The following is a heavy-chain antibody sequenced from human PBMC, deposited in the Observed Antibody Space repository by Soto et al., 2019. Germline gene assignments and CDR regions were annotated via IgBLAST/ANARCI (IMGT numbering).Heavy chain of an antibody. CDR2: IYYSGST. CDR1: GGSITSGGYS. Sequence: QVQLQESGPGLVKPSQILPLTCTVSGGSITSGGYSWSWIRQHPGKGLEWIGYIYYSGSTYYNPSLKSRVTMSVDTSKNQFSLKLSSVTAADTAVYYCARAGYRSNWSPFDYWGQGTLVTVSS. J-gene: IGHJ4*02. CDR3: ARAGYRSNWSPFDY. V-gene: IGHV4-31*03. D-gene: IGHD6-13*01.